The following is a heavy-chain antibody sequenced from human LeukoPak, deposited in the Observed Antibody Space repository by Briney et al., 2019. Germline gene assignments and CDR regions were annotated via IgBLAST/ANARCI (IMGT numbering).Heavy chain of an antibody. Sequence: GGSLRLSCAASGLTFSNYGMHWVRQAPGKGLEWVAVTWYDGSNKYYADSVKGRFTISRDNSKNTLCLQMNSLRAEDTAVYYCARDRCSHGVCYKDYWGQGTLVTVSS. CDR1: GLTFSNYG. CDR3: ARDRCSHGVCYKDY. CDR2: TWYDGSNK. D-gene: IGHD2-8*01. J-gene: IGHJ4*02. V-gene: IGHV3-33*01.